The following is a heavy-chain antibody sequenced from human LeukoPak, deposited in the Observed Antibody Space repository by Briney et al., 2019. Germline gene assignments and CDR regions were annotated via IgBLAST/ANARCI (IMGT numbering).Heavy chain of an antibody. CDR2: ISYDGSNK. CDR1: GFTFSSYA. J-gene: IGHJ5*02. Sequence: GGSLRLSCAASGFTFSSYAMHWVRQAPGKGLEWVAVISYDGSNKYYADSVKGRFTISRDNSKNTLYLQMNSLKTEDTAVYYCTTNTTTVTTPYNWFDPWGQGTLVTVSS. D-gene: IGHD4-17*01. CDR3: TTNTTTVTTPYNWFDP. V-gene: IGHV3-30*04.